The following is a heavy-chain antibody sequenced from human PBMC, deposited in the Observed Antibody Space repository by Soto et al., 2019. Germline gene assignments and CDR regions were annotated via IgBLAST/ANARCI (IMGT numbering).Heavy chain of an antibody. Sequence: QVQLVQSGAEVKKPGASVKVSCKASGYTFVNYEINWVRQATGQGLEWLGWMNPHSGDTFYAQNFQARVTMTRNTSITTAYMELNSLKSEDTAVYYCARQQAMDYWGQGTLVTVSS. CDR2: MNPHSGDT. CDR3: ARQQAMDY. V-gene: IGHV1-8*01. J-gene: IGHJ4*02. CDR1: GYTFVNYE.